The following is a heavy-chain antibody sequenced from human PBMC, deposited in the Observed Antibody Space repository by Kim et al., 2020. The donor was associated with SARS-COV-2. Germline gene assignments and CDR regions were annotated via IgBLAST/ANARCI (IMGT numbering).Heavy chain of an antibody. J-gene: IGHJ4*02. CDR3: ARHYWGGPDY. Sequence: SETLSLTCTVSGGSISSSSYYWGWIRQPPGKGLEWIASIYYSGTTYYNPSLKSRVTISVDTSKNQFSLKLNSVTAADTAMYYCARHYWGGPDYWGQGTQVTVSS. V-gene: IGHV4-39*01. D-gene: IGHD7-27*01. CDR2: IYYSGTT. CDR1: GGSISSSSYY.